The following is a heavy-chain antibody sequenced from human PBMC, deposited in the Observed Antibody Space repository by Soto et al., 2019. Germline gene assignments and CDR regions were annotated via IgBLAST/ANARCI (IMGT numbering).Heavy chain of an antibody. CDR1: GGSFSGYY. V-gene: IGHV4-34*03. CDR3: TTRGWGMVRGVIIH. J-gene: IGHJ4*02. D-gene: IGHD3-10*01. Sequence: SETLSLTCAVYGGSFSGYYWTWIRQPPGTGLEWIGEINHSGSTNYNPSLKSRVTISVDTSKNQFSLKLTSVTAADTAVYYCTTRGWGMVRGVIIHWGQGTLVTVSS. CDR2: INHSGST.